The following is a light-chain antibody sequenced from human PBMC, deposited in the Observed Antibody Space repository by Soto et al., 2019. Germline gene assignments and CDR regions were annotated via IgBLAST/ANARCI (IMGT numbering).Light chain of an antibody. CDR1: SSDVGVYNY. V-gene: IGLV2-11*01. Sequence: QSVLTQPRSVSGSPGQSVTISCTGTSSDVGVYNYVSWYQQHPGKAPKLMIYDVTKRPSGVPDRFSGSKSANTASLTISGLQAEDEAEYYCSSCTNINTRACVFGTGTKVTVL. CDR3: SSCTNINTRACV. CDR2: DVT. J-gene: IGLJ1*01.